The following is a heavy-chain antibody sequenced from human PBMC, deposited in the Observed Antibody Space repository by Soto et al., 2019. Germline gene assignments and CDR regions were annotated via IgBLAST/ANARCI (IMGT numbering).Heavy chain of an antibody. CDR1: GFTFSSYA. V-gene: IGHV3-23*01. Sequence: GGSLRLSCAASGFTFSSYAMSWVRQAPGKGLEWVSAISGSGGSTYYADSVKGRFTISRDNSKNTLYLQMNSLRAEDTAVYYCAKKEYYYDSSGYYIYFDYWGQGTLVTVSS. J-gene: IGHJ4*02. CDR2: ISGSGGST. D-gene: IGHD3-22*01. CDR3: AKKEYYYDSSGYYIYFDY.